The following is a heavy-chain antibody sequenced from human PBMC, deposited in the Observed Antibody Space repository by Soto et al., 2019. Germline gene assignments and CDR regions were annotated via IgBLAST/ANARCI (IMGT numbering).Heavy chain of an antibody. V-gene: IGHV4-59*01. Sequence: PSETLSLTCTVSGVSISSSYWSWIRQPPGKGLEWIGYIYYSGSSTYNPSLKSRVTISVDTSKNQVSLNLNSVTAADTAVYYCAREVSLVRFDPWGQGTLVTVSS. CDR3: AREVSLVRFDP. D-gene: IGHD6-6*01. J-gene: IGHJ5*02. CDR2: IYYSGSS. CDR1: GVSISSSY.